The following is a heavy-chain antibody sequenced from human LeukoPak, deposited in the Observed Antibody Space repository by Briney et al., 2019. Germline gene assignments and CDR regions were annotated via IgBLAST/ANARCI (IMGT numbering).Heavy chain of an antibody. CDR3: ASANYDWFDP. V-gene: IGHV4-59*08. J-gene: IGHJ5*02. D-gene: IGHD4/OR15-4a*01. CDR1: GGSISSYY. CDR2: MYYSGTT. Sequence: SETLSLTCTVSGGSISSYYWSWIRQPPGKGLEWIGYMYYSGTTNYNPSLKSRVTISADTSKNQFSLKMRSGTAADTAVYYCASANYDWFDPWGQGTLVTVSS.